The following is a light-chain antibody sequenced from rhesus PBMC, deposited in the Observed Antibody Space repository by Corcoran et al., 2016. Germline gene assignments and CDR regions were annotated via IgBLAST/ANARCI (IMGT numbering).Light chain of an antibody. J-gene: IGKJ3*01. V-gene: IGKV1-21*01. Sequence: DIQMTQSPSSLSASVGDRVTITCRASQGISSWLAWYQQKPGKAPKCLFYKASMLQRGVPSRFSGSGSGTDFTLTISSLQPEDFATYYCQQYNSARFTFGPGTKLDIK. CDR1: QGISSW. CDR2: KAS. CDR3: QQYNSARFT.